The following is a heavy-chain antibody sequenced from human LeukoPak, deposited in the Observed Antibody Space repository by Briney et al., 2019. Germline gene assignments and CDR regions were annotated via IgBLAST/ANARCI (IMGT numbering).Heavy chain of an antibody. CDR1: GFSFSDYG. J-gene: IGHJ3*01. D-gene: IGHD3-22*01. V-gene: IGHV3-30*18. Sequence: GGSLRLSCAASGFSFSDYGMHWVRQAPGKGLEWVAVILYDESIKYYADSVKGRFTISRDNSKNTLYLQMNSLRAEDTAVYYCAKGGGIQYYYDSSGYYYDGNWGQGTMVTVSS. CDR2: ILYDESIK. CDR3: AKGGGIQYYYDSSGYYYDGN.